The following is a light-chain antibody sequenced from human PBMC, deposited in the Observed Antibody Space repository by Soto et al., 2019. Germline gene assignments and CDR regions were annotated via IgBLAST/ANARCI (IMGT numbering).Light chain of an antibody. CDR1: QGISSW. CDR3: QHYNSYSEA. CDR2: KAS. Sequence: IPMTQPRSTLYASVGDRVTITCRASQGISSWLAWYQQKPGKAPKLLIYKASSLESGVPSRFSGSGSGTEFTLTISILQPDDFATYYCQHYNSYSEAFGQGTKVDIK. V-gene: IGKV1-5*03. J-gene: IGKJ1*01.